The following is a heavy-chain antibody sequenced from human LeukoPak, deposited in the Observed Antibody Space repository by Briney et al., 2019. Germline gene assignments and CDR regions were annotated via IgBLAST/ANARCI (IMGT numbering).Heavy chain of an antibody. CDR2: INPNNGGT. Sequence: ASVKVSCKASGYTFTGYYMHWVRQAPGQGLEWMGWINPNNGGTNYAQKFQDRVTMTRDTFISTAYMDLSRLRSDDTAVYYCAVNYYDSRSLSFDYWGQGTQVTVSS. D-gene: IGHD3-22*01. J-gene: IGHJ4*02. V-gene: IGHV1-2*02. CDR1: GYTFTGYY. CDR3: AVNYYDSRSLSFDY.